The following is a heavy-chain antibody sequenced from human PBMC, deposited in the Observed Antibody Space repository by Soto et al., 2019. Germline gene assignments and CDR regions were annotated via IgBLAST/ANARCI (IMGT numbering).Heavy chain of an antibody. V-gene: IGHV1-46*01. CDR1: GYTFTSYY. J-gene: IGHJ4*02. D-gene: IGHD3-22*01. CDR3: ARGLNYYDSSGYHNLIDY. Sequence: DSVEVYFKASGYTFTSYYMHLVRQAPGQGLEWMGIINPSGGSTSYAQKFQGRVTMTRDTSTSTVYMELSSLRSEDTAVYYCARGLNYYDSSGYHNLIDYWGQGTMVTVSS. CDR2: INPSGGST.